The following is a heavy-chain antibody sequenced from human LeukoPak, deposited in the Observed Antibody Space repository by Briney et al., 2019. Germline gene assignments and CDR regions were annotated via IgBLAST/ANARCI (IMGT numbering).Heavy chain of an antibody. Sequence: GGSLRLSCAASGFSFSNYGMNWVRQAPGKGLEWVSGISGSGGSTYYADSVKGRFTISRDNSKNTLNLQMNSLRVEDMAVYYCAKDRRYSSSSTPFDIWGQGTMVTVSS. CDR3: AKDRRYSSSSTPFDI. CDR1: GFSFSNYG. CDR2: ISGSGGST. J-gene: IGHJ3*02. D-gene: IGHD6-6*01. V-gene: IGHV3-23*01.